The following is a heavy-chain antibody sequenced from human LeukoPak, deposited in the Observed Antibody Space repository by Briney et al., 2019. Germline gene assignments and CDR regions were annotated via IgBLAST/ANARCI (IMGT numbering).Heavy chain of an antibody. CDR3: ARGGTWPAAPLGAFDI. V-gene: IGHV4-4*07. J-gene: IGHJ3*02. CDR2: IYTSGST. CDR1: GGSISSYY. Sequence: SETLSLTCTVSGGSISSYYWSWIRQPAGKGLEWIGRIYTSGSTNYNPSLKSRVTMSVDTSKNQFSLKLSSVTAADTAVYYCARGGTWPAAPLGAFDIWGQGTMVTVSS. D-gene: IGHD2-2*01.